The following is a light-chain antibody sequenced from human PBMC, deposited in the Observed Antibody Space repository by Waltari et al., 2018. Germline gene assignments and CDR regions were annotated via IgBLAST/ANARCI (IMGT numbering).Light chain of an antibody. Sequence: EIVLTQSPATLSLSPGERATLSCRASQSVSRNLAWYQQKPGQPPRLFIYDASTRATGVPARFSGSGSGTDFTLTISSLEPEDFAVYFRQQRSNWPPTFGPGTKVD. J-gene: IGKJ3*01. V-gene: IGKV3-11*01. CDR3: QQRSNWPPT. CDR2: DAS. CDR1: QSVSRN.